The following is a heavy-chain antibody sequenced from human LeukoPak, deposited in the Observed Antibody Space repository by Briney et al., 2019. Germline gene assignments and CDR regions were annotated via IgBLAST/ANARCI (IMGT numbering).Heavy chain of an antibody. D-gene: IGHD4/OR15-4a*01. CDR1: GYTFTSYD. CDR3: ARYKPDYGDAFDI. J-gene: IGHJ3*02. CDR2: MNPNSGNT. Sequence: ASVKVSCKASGYTFTSYDINWVRQATGQGLEWMGWMNPNSGNTGYARKFQGRVTMTRNTSISTAYMELSSLRSEDTAVYYCARYKPDYGDAFDIWGQGTMVTVSS. V-gene: IGHV1-8*01.